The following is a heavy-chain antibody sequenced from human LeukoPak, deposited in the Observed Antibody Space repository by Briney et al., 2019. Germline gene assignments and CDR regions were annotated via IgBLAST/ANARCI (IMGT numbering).Heavy chain of an antibody. Sequence: ASVKVSCKTCGYTFTIYYMQCVRSAPGQGLERIGIINPRGGSTTYAQKFQGRVTMTRATSTSTAYMDLSSLRSEDTAVYYCARVSDTAMVNYFDYWGQGTLVTVSS. CDR2: INPRGGST. V-gene: IGHV1-46*01. CDR3: ARVSDTAMVNYFDY. D-gene: IGHD5-18*01. CDR1: GYTFTIYY. J-gene: IGHJ4*02.